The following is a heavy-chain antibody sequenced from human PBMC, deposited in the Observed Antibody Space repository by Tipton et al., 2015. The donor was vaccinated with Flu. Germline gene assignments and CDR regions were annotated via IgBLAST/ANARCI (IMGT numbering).Heavy chain of an antibody. CDR2: IYYSGST. CDR1: GGSISSYY. CDR3: ARDNGGVRGVNGDAFDI. J-gene: IGHJ3*02. Sequence: TLSLTCTVSGGSISSYYWSWIRQPPGKGLEWIGYIYYSGSTNYNPSLKSRVTISVDTSKNQFSLKLSSVTAADTAVYYCARDNGGVRGVNGDAFDIWGQGTMVTVSS. V-gene: IGHV4-59*12. D-gene: IGHD3-10*01.